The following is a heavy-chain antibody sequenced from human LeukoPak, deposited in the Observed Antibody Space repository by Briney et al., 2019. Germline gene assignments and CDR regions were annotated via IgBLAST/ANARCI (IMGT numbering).Heavy chain of an antibody. CDR2: INPNSGGT. Sequence: ASVKVSCKASGYTFTGYYMHWVRQAPGQRLEWMGWINPNSGGTNYAQKFQGRVTMTRDTSISTAYMELSRLRSDDTAVYYCARDRNAGNWFDPWGQGTLVTVSS. J-gene: IGHJ5*02. V-gene: IGHV1-2*02. D-gene: IGHD1-14*01. CDR1: GYTFTGYY. CDR3: ARDRNAGNWFDP.